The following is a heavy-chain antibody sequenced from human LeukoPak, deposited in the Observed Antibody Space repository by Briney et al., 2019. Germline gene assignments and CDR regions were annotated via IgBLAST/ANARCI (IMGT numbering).Heavy chain of an antibody. CDR3: AKGLIVLMVYAMEDAFDI. Sequence: GGSLRLSCAASGFTFRSYSMNWVRQAPGKGLEWVSYISSSSTIYYADSVKGRFTVSRDNAKNSLYLQMNSLRAEDTAVYYCAKGLIVLMVYAMEDAFDIWGQGTMVTVSS. J-gene: IGHJ3*02. D-gene: IGHD2-8*01. CDR1: GFTFRSYS. CDR2: ISSSSTI. V-gene: IGHV3-48*04.